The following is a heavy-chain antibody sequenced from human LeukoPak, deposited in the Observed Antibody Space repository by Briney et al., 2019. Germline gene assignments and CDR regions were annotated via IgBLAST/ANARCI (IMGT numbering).Heavy chain of an antibody. CDR2: IYYSGST. V-gene: IGHV4-39*01. J-gene: IGHJ4*02. D-gene: IGHD2-15*01. CDR3: ARHMYSVGSCYYFDY. Sequence: TSETLSLTCTVSGGSISSSSYYWGWIRQPPGKGLEWIASIYYSGSTYYNPSLKSRVTISVDTSKNQFSLKLSSVTAADTAVYYCARHMYSVGSCYYFDYWGRGTLVTVSS. CDR1: GGSISSSSYY.